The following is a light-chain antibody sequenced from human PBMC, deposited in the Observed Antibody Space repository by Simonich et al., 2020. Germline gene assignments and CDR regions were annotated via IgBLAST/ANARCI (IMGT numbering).Light chain of an antibody. CDR1: SSDVGGYNY. CDR3: RSYTSSSTLV. Sequence: QSALTQPSSVSGSPGQSITISCTGTSSDVGGYNYVSWYQQHPGQAPKLMIYDVSKRPSGVSNRFSGSKSGNTASLTISGLQAEDEADYYCRSYTSSSTLVFGGGTKLTVL. V-gene: IGLV2-14*01. CDR2: DVS. J-gene: IGLJ2*01.